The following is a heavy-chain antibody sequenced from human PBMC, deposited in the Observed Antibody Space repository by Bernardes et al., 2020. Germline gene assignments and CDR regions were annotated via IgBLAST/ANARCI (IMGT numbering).Heavy chain of an antibody. CDR2: IYPGDSDT. CDR3: ARGGREYSGYVPFDY. J-gene: IGHJ4*02. CDR1: GYSFTSYW. D-gene: IGHD5-12*01. Sequence: GESLKISCKGSGYSFTSYWIGWVRQMPGKGLEWMGIIYPGDSDTRYSPSFQGQVTISADKSISTAYLQWSSLKASDTAMYYCARGGREYSGYVPFDYWGQGTLVTVSS. V-gene: IGHV5-51*01.